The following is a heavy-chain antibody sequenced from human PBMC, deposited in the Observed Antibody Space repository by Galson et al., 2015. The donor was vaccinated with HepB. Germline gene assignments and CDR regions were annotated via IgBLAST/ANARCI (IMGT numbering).Heavy chain of an antibody. CDR2: IIPIFGTA. Sequence: SVKVSCKASGGTFSSYAISWVRQAPGQGLEWMGGIIPIFGTANYAQKFQGRVTITPDESTSTAYMELSSLRSEDTAVYYCANPSYYYDSSGYHNWFDPWGQGTLVTVSS. CDR1: GGTFSSYA. J-gene: IGHJ5*02. D-gene: IGHD3-22*01. V-gene: IGHV1-69*13. CDR3: ANPSYYYDSSGYHNWFDP.